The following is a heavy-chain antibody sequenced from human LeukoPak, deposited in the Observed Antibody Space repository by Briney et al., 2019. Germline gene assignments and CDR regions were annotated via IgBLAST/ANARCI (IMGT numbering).Heavy chain of an antibody. CDR2: IHHSGTT. CDR1: GYSINSGHY. Sequence: SETLSLTCAVSGYSINSGHYWGWIRQPPGKGLEWIGSIHHSGTTYYNPSLKSRVTISGDTSKNQFSLKLTSVTATDTAVYYCARAAAADPKSWFDPWGQGTLVTVSS. V-gene: IGHV4-38-2*01. D-gene: IGHD6-13*01. CDR3: ARAAAADPKSWFDP. J-gene: IGHJ5*02.